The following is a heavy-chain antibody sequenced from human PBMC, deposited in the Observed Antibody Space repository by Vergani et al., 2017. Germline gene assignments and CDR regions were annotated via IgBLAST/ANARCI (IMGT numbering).Heavy chain of an antibody. CDR2: IIPIFGTA. V-gene: IGHV1-69*12. D-gene: IGHD6-19*01. Sequence: QVQLVQSGAEVKKPGSSVKVSCKASGGTFSSYAISWVRPAPGQGLEWMGGIIPIFGTANYAQKFQGRVTSTADESTSTAYMELSSLGSEDTAVYYCAGLFRVAGTDNCFDPWGQGTLVTVSS. J-gene: IGHJ5*02. CDR3: AGLFRVAGTDNCFDP. CDR1: GGTFSSYA.